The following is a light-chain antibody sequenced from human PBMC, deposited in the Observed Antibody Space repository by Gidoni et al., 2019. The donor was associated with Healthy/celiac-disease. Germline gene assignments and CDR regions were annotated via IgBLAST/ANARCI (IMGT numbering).Light chain of an antibody. CDR1: NIGSKM. CDR3: QVWDSSSDHVV. CDR2: YDS. J-gene: IGLJ2*01. V-gene: IGLV3-21*04. Sequence: SYVLTQPPTVSVPPGKTARISCGGNNIGSKMVHWYQQKPGQAPVLVIYYDSDRPSGIPERFSGSNSGNTATLTISRVEAGDEADYYCQVWDSSSDHVVFGGGTKLTVL.